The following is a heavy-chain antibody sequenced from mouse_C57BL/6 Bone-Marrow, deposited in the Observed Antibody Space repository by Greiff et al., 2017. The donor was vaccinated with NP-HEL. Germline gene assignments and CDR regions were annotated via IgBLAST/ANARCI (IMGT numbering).Heavy chain of an antibody. V-gene: IGHV5-6*02. D-gene: IGHD2-4*01. J-gene: IGHJ3*01. CDR3: ASPYDYDVAWFAY. CDR1: GFTFSSYG. CDR2: ISSGGSYT. Sequence: DVKLVESGGDLVKPGGSLKLSCAASGFTFSSYGMSWVRQTPDKRLEWVATISSGGSYTYYPDSVKGRFTISRDNAKNTRYLQMSSLKSEDTAMYYCASPYDYDVAWFAYWGQGTLVTVSA.